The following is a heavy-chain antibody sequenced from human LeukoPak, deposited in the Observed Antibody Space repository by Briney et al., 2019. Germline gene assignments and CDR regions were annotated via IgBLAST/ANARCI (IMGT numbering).Heavy chain of an antibody. D-gene: IGHD2-2*01. Sequence: ASVKVFCKASGYIFTDYGISWVRQAPGQGLEWMGWIVAYTFATDLAQKFQGRVTLTTDTSTNTAYMELRSLRSDDTAIYYCARDPRSVIAPAAADFWGQGTLVTVSS. V-gene: IGHV1-18*01. CDR3: ARDPRSVIAPAAADF. J-gene: IGHJ4*02. CDR1: GYIFTDYG. CDR2: IVAYTFAT.